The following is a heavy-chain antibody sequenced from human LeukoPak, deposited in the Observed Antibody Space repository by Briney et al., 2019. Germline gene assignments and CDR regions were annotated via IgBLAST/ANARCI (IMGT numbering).Heavy chain of an antibody. D-gene: IGHD3-10*01. CDR2: IYTSGST. CDR1: GGSISSYY. V-gene: IGHV4-4*07. J-gene: IGHJ6*02. Sequence: SETLSLTCTVSGGSISSYYWSWIRQPAGKGLERIGRIYTSGSTNYNPSLKSRVTMSVDTSKNQFSLKLSSVTTADTAVYYCARDLLDYYGSGSSDYYYGMDVWGQGTTVTVSS. CDR3: ARDLLDYYGSGSSDYYYGMDV.